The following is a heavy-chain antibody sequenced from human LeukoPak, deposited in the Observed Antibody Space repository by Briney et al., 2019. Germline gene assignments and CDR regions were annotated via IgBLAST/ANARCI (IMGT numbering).Heavy chain of an antibody. D-gene: IGHD6-6*01. Sequence: PGGSLRLSCAASGFTFSIYAIHWVRQAPGKGLELVAVISYDGSNKYYADSVKGRFTISRDNSKNTLYLQMNSLRAEDTAVYYCARAKTSIAARPPDYWGQGTLVTVSS. CDR2: ISYDGSNK. J-gene: IGHJ4*02. CDR1: GFTFSIYA. V-gene: IGHV3-30-3*01. CDR3: ARAKTSIAARPPDY.